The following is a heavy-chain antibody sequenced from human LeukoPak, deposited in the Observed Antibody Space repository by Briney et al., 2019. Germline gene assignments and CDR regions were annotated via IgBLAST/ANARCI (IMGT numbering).Heavy chain of an antibody. CDR2: ISGSGDNT. Sequence: PGGSLRLSCAASGFSFGSYGMSWVRQAPGKGLEWVSAISGSGDNTYYADSVKGRFTISRDNSKNTLFLQMNSLRAEDTAVYYCAKEGDRGLVHVYFDRWGQGTLVTVSS. CDR1: GFSFGSYG. D-gene: IGHD3-10*01. CDR3: AKEGDRGLVHVYFDR. J-gene: IGHJ4*02. V-gene: IGHV3-23*01.